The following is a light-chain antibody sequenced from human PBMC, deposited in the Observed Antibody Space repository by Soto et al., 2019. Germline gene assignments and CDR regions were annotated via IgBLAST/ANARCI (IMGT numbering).Light chain of an antibody. CDR3: SSYTRRTTLVV. V-gene: IGLV2-14*01. J-gene: IGLJ3*02. CDR1: NSDFITYNY. CDR2: EVN. Sequence: QSALTQPASVSGSPGQSITISCTGTNSDFITYNYVSWYQQHPGKAPKLVIYEVNNRPSGVSHRFSGSKSGNTASLTISGLQAEDEADYYCSSYTRRTTLVVFGGGTKLTVL.